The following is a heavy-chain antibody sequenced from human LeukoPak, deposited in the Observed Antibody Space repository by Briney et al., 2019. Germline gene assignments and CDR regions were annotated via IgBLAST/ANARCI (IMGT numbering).Heavy chain of an antibody. CDR1: GGSFSGYY. D-gene: IGHD6-13*01. CDR3: ARGVQPGIAIAGWYFDL. Sequence: SETLSLTCAVYGGSFSGYYWSWIRQLPGKGLEWIGEINHSGSTNYNPSLKSRVTISVDTSKNQFSLKLSSVTAADTAVYYCARGVQPGIAIAGWYFDLWGRGTLVTVSS. V-gene: IGHV4-34*01. J-gene: IGHJ2*01. CDR2: INHSGST.